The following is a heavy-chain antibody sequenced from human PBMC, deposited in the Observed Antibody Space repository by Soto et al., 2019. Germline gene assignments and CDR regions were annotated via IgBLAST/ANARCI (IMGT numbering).Heavy chain of an antibody. Sequence: QVQLVQSGAEVRKPGASVKVSCKASGYSFANYVIYWVRQAPGQRLEWMGWINAGNGNTKYSQKFQGRVTITRDTSAYTADMELSSLRSEDTAVYYCARVGTTVTTYWYFDLWGRGTLVTVSS. CDR3: ARVGTTVTTYWYFDL. J-gene: IGHJ2*01. V-gene: IGHV1-3*01. CDR2: INAGNGNT. D-gene: IGHD4-17*01. CDR1: GYSFANYV.